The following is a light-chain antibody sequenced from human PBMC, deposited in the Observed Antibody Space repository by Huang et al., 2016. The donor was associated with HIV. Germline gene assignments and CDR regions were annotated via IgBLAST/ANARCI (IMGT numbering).Light chain of an antibody. J-gene: IGKJ1*01. V-gene: IGKV3-15*01. CDR3: HQYNDWPPWT. CDR2: DGS. CDR1: QSVNTN. Sequence: EIVMTQSPATLSLSPGERAILLCRTSQSVNTNLAWYQQKPGQAPRLLLFDGSTRATGVPARFNGGGSETEFTLTIDSLQSEDFAVYYCHQYNDWPPWTFGQGTKVEI.